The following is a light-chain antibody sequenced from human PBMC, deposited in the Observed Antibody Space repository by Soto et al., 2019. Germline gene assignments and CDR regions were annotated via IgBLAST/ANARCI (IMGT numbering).Light chain of an antibody. Sequence: DIQLTQSPSSLSASVGDRVTITCRASQIINNYLNWYLQKPGKAPKIMIYAASRLKSGVPSRFSDGGSGTDFNLTISKLQPEDFATFHCQQSYSLPQSFGRGTKVEIK. J-gene: IGKJ1*01. CDR1: QIINNY. CDR3: QQSYSLPQS. CDR2: AAS. V-gene: IGKV1-39*01.